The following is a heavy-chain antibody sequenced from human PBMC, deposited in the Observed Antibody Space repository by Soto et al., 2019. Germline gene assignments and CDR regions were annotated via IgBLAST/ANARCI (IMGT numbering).Heavy chain of an antibody. CDR3: ARHRYSGYDPGDYYYYYYMDV. CDR2: IYYSGST. CDR1: GGSISSSSYY. J-gene: IGHJ6*03. D-gene: IGHD5-12*01. Sequence: SETLSLTCTVSGGSISSSSYYWGWIRQPPGKGLEWFGSIYYSGSTYYNPSLKSRVTISVDTSKNQFSLKLSSVTAADTAVYYCARHRYSGYDPGDYYYYYYMDVWGKGTTVTVSS. V-gene: IGHV4-39*01.